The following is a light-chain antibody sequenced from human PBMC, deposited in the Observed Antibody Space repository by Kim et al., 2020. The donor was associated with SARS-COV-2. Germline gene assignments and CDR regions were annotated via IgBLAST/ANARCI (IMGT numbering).Light chain of an antibody. Sequence: LSPGERATLSCRASQSVSSYLAWYQQKLGQAPRLLIYDASTRATGIPARFSGSGSGTDFTLAISSLEPEDFAIYYCQQRSYWPWTFGQGTKVDIK. CDR2: DAS. V-gene: IGKV3-11*01. CDR1: QSVSSY. J-gene: IGKJ1*01. CDR3: QQRSYWPWT.